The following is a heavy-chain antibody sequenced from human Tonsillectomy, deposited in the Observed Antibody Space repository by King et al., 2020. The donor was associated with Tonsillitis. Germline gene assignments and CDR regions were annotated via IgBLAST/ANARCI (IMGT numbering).Heavy chain of an antibody. V-gene: IGHV1-18*04. D-gene: IGHD4-23*01. Sequence: VQLVQSGGEVKKRGASVKVSCKTSGYTFTSYDLSWVRQAPGQGLEWMGCINPDTGSTKYARKFQGRVTLTIDTYTSTVYMDLRTLRSDDTAVYYCARAGRHGNNHNHFYYYGMDVWGQGTTVTVSS. J-gene: IGHJ6*02. CDR1: GYTFTSYD. CDR2: INPDTGST. CDR3: ARAGRHGNNHNHFYYYGMDV.